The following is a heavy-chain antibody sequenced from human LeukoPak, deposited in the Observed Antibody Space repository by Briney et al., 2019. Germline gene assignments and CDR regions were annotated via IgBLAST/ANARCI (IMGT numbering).Heavy chain of an antibody. CDR2: IWYDGSNK. J-gene: IGHJ6*02. CDR1: GFTFSSYG. CDR3: ASDDSSGYYSPSGYGMDV. Sequence: GGSLRLSCAASGFTFSSYGMHRVRQAPGKGLEWVAVIWYDGSNKYYADSVKGRFTISRDNSKNTLYLQMNSLRAEDTAVYYCASDDSSGYYSPSGYGMDVWGQGTTVTVSS. V-gene: IGHV3-33*01. D-gene: IGHD3-22*01.